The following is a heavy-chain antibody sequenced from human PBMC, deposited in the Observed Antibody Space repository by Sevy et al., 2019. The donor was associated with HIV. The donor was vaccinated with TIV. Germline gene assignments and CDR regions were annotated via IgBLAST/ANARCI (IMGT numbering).Heavy chain of an antibody. Sequence: ASVKVSCKASGYTFTSYGISWVRQAPGQGLEWMGWISAYNGNTNYAPKLQGRVTMTTDTSKSTAYMELRSLRSDDTAVYYCARDTRLLWFGELQTKNFDYWGQGTLVTVSS. CDR3: ARDTRLLWFGELQTKNFDY. CDR1: GYTFTSYG. J-gene: IGHJ4*02. V-gene: IGHV1-18*01. CDR2: ISAYNGNT. D-gene: IGHD3-10*01.